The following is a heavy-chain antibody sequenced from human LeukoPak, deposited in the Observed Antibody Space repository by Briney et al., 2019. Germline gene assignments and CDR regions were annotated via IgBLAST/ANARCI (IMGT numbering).Heavy chain of an antibody. CDR2: IDPNSGGT. CDR3: AREADGSGSYYKSDAFDI. CDR1: GYTFTSYY. J-gene: IGHJ3*02. Sequence: GASVKVSCKASGYTFTSYYMHWVRQAPGQELEWMGWIDPNSGGTNYAQKFQGRVTMTRDTSISTAYMELSRLRSDDTAVYYCAREADGSGSYYKSDAFDIWGQGTMVTVSS. V-gene: IGHV1-2*02. D-gene: IGHD3-10*01.